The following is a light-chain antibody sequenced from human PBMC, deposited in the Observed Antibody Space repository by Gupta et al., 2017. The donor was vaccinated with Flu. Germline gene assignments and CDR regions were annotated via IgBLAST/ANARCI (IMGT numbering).Light chain of an antibody. CDR3: GTWDSTLSAWV. CDR2: DNN. J-gene: IGLJ3*02. V-gene: IGLV1-51*01. Sequence: SGSNIGSNYVSWFQQFPGTAPKLLIYDNNKRPSGMPDRFSGSKSGTSATLGITGLQTGDEADYYCGTWDSTLSAWVFGGGTKLTVL. CDR1: GSNIGSNY.